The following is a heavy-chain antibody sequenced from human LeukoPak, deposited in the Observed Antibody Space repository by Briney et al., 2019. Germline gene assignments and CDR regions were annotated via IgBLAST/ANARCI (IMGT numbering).Heavy chain of an antibody. CDR1: GFTFSTYA. V-gene: IGHV3-30*18. J-gene: IGHJ4*02. D-gene: IGHD6-19*01. CDR2: LSYDESNK. CDR3: AKDQGSSGGMSY. Sequence: GGSLRLSCAASGFTFSTYAMHWVRQAPGKGLEWVSVLSYDESNKYYVDSVKGRFTISRDNSKSTLYLQMNSLRVEDTAVYYCAKDQGSSGGMSYWGQGTLVTVSS.